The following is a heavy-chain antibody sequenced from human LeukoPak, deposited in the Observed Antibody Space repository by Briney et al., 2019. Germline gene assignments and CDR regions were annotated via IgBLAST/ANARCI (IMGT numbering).Heavy chain of an antibody. D-gene: IGHD3-3*01. CDR3: ASGDFWSGYDY. CDR1: GGSFSGHY. V-gene: IGHV4-34*01. Sequence: PSETLSLTCAVYGGSFSGHYWSWIRQPPGKGLEWIGEINHSGSTNYNPSLKSRVTISVDTSKNQFSLKLSSVTAADTAVYYCASGDFWSGYDYWGQGTLVTVSS. CDR2: INHSGST. J-gene: IGHJ4*02.